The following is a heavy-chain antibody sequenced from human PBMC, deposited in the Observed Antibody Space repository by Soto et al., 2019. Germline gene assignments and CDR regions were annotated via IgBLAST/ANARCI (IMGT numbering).Heavy chain of an antibody. J-gene: IGHJ3*02. CDR3: ARTWELLGSGDAFDI. CDR2: IFHDGTA. CDR1: GVSISSGNW. V-gene: IGHV4-4*02. D-gene: IGHD1-26*01. Sequence: SETLSLTCAVSGVSISSGNWWTWVRQSPQRGLEYIGEIFHDGTANYYPSFERRVAISVDTSKNQFSLKLTSVTAADTAIYFCARTWELLGSGDAFDIWGQGTMVTVSS.